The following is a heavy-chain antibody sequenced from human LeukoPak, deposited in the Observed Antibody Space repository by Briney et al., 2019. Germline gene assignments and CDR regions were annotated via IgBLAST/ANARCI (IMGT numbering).Heavy chain of an antibody. V-gene: IGHV3-23*01. J-gene: IGHJ4*02. CDR2: ISGSGGST. CDR3: AKAEYCSSTSCPPYFGY. D-gene: IGHD2-2*01. CDR1: GFTFSSYG. Sequence: PGGSLRLSCAASGFTFSSYGMSWVRQAPGKGLEWVSAISGSGGSTYYADSVKGRFTISRDNSKNTLYLQMNSLRAEDTAVYYCAKAEYCSSTSCPPYFGYWGQGTLVTVSS.